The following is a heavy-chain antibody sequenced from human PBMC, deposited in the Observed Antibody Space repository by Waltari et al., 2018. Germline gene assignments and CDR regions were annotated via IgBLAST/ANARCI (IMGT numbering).Heavy chain of an antibody. V-gene: IGHV3-30*01. J-gene: IGHJ6*02. CDR1: GFTFSSYA. D-gene: IGHD3-3*01. CDR2: ISYDGSNK. CDR3: ARDSGPGYYDFWSGYTNYYYYGMDV. Sequence: QVQLVESGGGVVQPGRSLRLSCAASGFTFSSYAMHWVRQAPGQGLEWVAVISYDGSNKYYADSVKGRFTISRDNSKNTLYLQMNSLRAEDTAVYYCARDSGPGYYDFWSGYTNYYYYGMDVWGQGTTVTVSS.